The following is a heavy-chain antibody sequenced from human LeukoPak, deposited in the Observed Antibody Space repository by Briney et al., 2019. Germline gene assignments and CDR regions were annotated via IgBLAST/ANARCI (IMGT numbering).Heavy chain of an antibody. J-gene: IGHJ4*02. V-gene: IGHV3-74*01. Sequence: GGSLRLSCAASKFSSSSSWMHWVRQAPGKGLVWVSRLNPDGSSTDYADSVEGRFTISRDNARNTLYLQMNSLRAEDTAVYYCTKGRAVAGTTFDSWGRGTLVTASS. D-gene: IGHD6-19*01. CDR3: TKGRAVAGTTFDS. CDR1: KFSSSSSW. CDR2: LNPDGSST.